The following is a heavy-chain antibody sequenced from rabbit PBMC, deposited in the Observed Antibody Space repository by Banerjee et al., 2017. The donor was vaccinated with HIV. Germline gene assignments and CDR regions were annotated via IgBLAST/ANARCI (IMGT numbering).Heavy chain of an antibody. V-gene: IGHV1S47*01. J-gene: IGHJ4*01. D-gene: IGHD6-1*01. CDR1: GFDFSRYG. CDR2: IDPIFGSA. Sequence: QEQLVESGGGLVQPGGSLKLSCKASGFDFSRYGVSWVRQAPGKGLEWIGYIDPIFGSAVYANWVTGRFTVSSDNAQNTVFLQMTSLTAADTATYFCVRKYAYDDLWGQGTLVTVS. CDR3: VRKYAYDDL.